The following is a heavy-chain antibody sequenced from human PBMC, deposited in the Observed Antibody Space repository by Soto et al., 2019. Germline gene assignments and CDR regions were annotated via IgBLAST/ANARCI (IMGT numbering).Heavy chain of an antibody. CDR3: ARAPLPIGGSGIYYNAHWFDP. CDR1: GYTFTGYF. D-gene: IGHD3-10*01. V-gene: IGHV1-2*02. J-gene: IGHJ5*02. Sequence: ASVKVSCKASGYTFTGYFMHWVRQAPGQGLEWMGWINPNGGGTNYAQKFQGRVTMTRDTSITTAYMELSRLRSDDTAVYYCARAPLPIGGSGIYYNAHWFDPWGQGTLVTVS. CDR2: INPNGGGT.